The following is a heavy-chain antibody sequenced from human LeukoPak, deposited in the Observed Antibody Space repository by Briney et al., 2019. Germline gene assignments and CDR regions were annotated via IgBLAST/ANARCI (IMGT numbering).Heavy chain of an antibody. CDR2: INHSGST. J-gene: IGHJ6*03. D-gene: IGHD6-19*01. CDR1: GGSFSDYY. CDR3: ARASGGWYQTYYYYYMDV. Sequence: NPSETLSLTCAVYGGSFSDYYWNWIRQPPGKGLEWIGEINHSGSTNYNPSLKSRVTISVDTSKNQFSLKLSSVTAADTAVYYCARASGGWYQTYYYYYMDVWGKGTTVTVSS. V-gene: IGHV4-34*01.